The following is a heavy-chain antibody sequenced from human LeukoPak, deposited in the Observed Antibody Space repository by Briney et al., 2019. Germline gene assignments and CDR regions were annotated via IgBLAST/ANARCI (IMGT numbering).Heavy chain of an antibody. CDR1: GFTFSSYA. CDR3: VKENTSWRMVYFDY. CDR2: ISSSGGST. V-gene: IGHV3-64D*06. D-gene: IGHD2-2*01. J-gene: IGHJ4*02. Sequence: GGSLRLSCSASGFTFSSYAMHWVRQAPGKGLEHVSAISSSGGSTYYADSVKGRFTISRDNSKNTLYLQMSSLRAEDTAVYYCVKENTSWRMVYFDYWGQGTLVTVSS.